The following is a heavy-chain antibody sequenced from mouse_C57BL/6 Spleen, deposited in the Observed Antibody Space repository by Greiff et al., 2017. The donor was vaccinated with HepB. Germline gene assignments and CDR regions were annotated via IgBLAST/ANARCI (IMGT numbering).Heavy chain of an antibody. CDR1: STFTDYYM. Sequence: VQLKQSGPELVKPGASVKMSCKASGSTFTDYYMHWVKQKPGKGLEWIGEIYPGSGNTYYNEKFKGKATLTADTSSSTAYMQLSSLTSEDSAVYFCARGGLRRTAWFAYWGQGTLVTVSA. J-gene: IGHJ3*01. CDR2: YPGSGNTY. CDR3: RGGLRRTAWFAY. D-gene: IGHD2-4*01. V-gene: IGHV1-83*01.